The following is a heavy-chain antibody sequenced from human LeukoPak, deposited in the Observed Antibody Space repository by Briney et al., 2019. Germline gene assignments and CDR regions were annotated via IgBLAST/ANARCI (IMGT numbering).Heavy chain of an antibody. Sequence: GGSLRLSCAASGFTFSSYWMTWVRQAPGKGLEWVSSISSSSDYIYYADSVKGRFTISRDNAKNSLYLQMNSLRAEDTAVYYCARASYDFWSGYSYFDYWGQGTPVTVSS. CDR2: ISSSSDYI. CDR3: ARASYDFWSGYSYFDY. J-gene: IGHJ4*02. V-gene: IGHV3-21*01. CDR1: GFTFSSYW. D-gene: IGHD3-3*01.